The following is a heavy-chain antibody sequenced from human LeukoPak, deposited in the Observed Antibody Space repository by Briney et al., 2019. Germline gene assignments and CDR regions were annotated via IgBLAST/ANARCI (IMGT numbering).Heavy chain of an antibody. Sequence: SETLSLTCTVSGGSIGSVGYYWSWIRQHPGKGLEWIGYIYDSGSTYYNPSLKSRVIISVDTSKNQFSLKLSSVTAADTAVYYCARHVGSYSSFDYWGQGTLVTVSS. J-gene: IGHJ4*02. V-gene: IGHV4-31*03. CDR2: IYDSGST. CDR1: GGSIGSVGYY. CDR3: ARHVGSYSSFDY. D-gene: IGHD1-26*01.